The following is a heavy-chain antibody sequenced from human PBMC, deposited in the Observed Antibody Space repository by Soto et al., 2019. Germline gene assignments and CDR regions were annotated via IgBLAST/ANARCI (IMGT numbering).Heavy chain of an antibody. CDR1: GFTFNSAW. J-gene: IGHJ4*02. Sequence: GGSLRLSCVASGFTFNSAWMNWVRQAPGKGLEWVGRIKSKGDGGTANYAAPVKGRFTISRDDSKNTLSLQMNSLKTEDTAVYYCTPDISAANIFDYWGQGTLVTVSS. D-gene: IGHD6-25*01. V-gene: IGHV3-15*01. CDR3: TPDISAANIFDY. CDR2: IKSKGDGGTA.